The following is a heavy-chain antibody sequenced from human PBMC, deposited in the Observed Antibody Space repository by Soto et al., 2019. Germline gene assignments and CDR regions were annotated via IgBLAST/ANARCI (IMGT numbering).Heavy chain of an antibody. D-gene: IGHD3-3*01. CDR1: GFTFSSYA. V-gene: IGHV3-23*01. CDR3: ARDLHDFWSGYYIAFDY. Sequence: GGSLRLSCAASGFTFSSYAMSWVRQAPGKGLEWVSAISGSGGSTYYADSVKGRFTISRDNSKNTLYLQMNSLRAEDTAVYYCARDLHDFWSGYYIAFDYWGQGTLVTVSS. J-gene: IGHJ4*02. CDR2: ISGSGGST.